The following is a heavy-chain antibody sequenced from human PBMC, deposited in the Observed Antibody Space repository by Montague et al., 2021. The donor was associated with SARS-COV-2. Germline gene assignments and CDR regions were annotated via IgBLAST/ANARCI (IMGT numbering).Heavy chain of an antibody. J-gene: IGHJ4*02. CDR3: ARVVGFDFDY. CDR2: IYTSGST. CDR1: GGSISSGSYY. Sequence: TLSITCTVSGGSISSGSYYWSWIRQPAGEGPEWIGRIYTSGSTNYNPSLKSRFTISVDTSKNQFSLKLSSVTAADTAVYYCARVVGFDFDYWGQGTLVTVSS. V-gene: IGHV4-61*02. D-gene: IGHD2-21*01.